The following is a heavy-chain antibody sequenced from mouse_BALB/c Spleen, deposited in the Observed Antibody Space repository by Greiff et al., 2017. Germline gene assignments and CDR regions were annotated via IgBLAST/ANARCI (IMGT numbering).Heavy chain of an antibody. CDR2: ISYSGST. D-gene: IGHD1-2*01. Sequence: DVKLQESGPGLVKPSQSLSLTCTVTGYSITSDYAWNWIRQFPGNKLEWMGYISYSGSTSYNPSLKSRISITRDTSKNQFFLQLNSVTTEDTATYYCARKAAGYAMDYWGQGTSVTVSS. CDR3: ARKAAGYAMDY. V-gene: IGHV3-2*02. J-gene: IGHJ4*01. CDR1: GYSITSDYA.